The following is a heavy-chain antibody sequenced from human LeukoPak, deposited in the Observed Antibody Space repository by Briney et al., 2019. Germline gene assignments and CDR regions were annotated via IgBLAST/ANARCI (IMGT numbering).Heavy chain of an antibody. J-gene: IGHJ4*02. Sequence: PSETLSLTCAVYGGSFSGYYWSWIRQPPGKGLEWIGEINHSGSTNYNPSLKSRVTISVDKSKNQFSLKLSSVTAADTAVYYCATLAYGGNSGYDYWGQGTLVTVSS. V-gene: IGHV4-34*01. CDR1: GGSFSGYY. CDR3: ATLAYGGNSGYDY. CDR2: INHSGST. D-gene: IGHD4-23*01.